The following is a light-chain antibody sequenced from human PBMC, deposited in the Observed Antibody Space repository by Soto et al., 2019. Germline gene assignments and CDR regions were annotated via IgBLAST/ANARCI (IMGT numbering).Light chain of an antibody. CDR2: EAS. V-gene: IGKV1-33*01. J-gene: IGKJ4*01. CDR1: QDISNY. CDR3: QQYENLPLT. Sequence: DIQMPQSPSSLSASVGDRVTITCQASQDISNYLNWYQQKPGKAPKVLIYEASNLETGVTSRFTGSGSGPDFTVTISSLQPEDIARYYCQQYENLPLTFGGGTKVEI.